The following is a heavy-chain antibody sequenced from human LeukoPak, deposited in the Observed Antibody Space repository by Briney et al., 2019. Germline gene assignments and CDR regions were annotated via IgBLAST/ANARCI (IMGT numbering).Heavy chain of an antibody. Sequence: GRSLRLSCAASGFTFSSYGMHWVRQAPGKGLEWVAVIWYDGSNKYYADSVKGRFTIPRDNSKNTLYLQMNSLRAEDTAVYYYARDGYYDILTGIYYWGQGTLVTVSS. CDR1: GFTFSSYG. CDR3: ARDGYYDILTGIYY. CDR2: IWYDGSNK. J-gene: IGHJ4*02. D-gene: IGHD3-9*01. V-gene: IGHV3-33*01.